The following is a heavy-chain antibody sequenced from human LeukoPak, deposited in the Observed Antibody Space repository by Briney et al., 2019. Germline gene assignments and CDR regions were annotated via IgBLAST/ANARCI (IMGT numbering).Heavy chain of an antibody. CDR3: ARTDKGNYYYGIDV. Sequence: GGSLRLSCAASGFTFSSYAMPWVRQAPGKGLEWVAVISYDGSNKYYADSVKGRFTISRDNSKNTLYLQMNSLRAEDTAVYYCARTDKGNYYYGIDVWGQGTTVTVSS. D-gene: IGHD3-10*01. J-gene: IGHJ6*02. CDR2: ISYDGSNK. CDR1: GFTFSSYA. V-gene: IGHV3-30-3*01.